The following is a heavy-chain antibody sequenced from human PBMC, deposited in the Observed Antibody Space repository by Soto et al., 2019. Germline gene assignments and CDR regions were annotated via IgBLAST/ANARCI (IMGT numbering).Heavy chain of an antibody. CDR2: INHSGST. CDR3: ARGTTVTPGVYFDY. Sequence: SETLSLTCAVYGGSFSGYYWSWIRQPPGKGLEWIGEINHSGSTNYNPSLKSRVTISVDTSKSQFSLKLSSVTAADTAVYYCARGTTVTPGVYFDYWGQGTLVTVSS. V-gene: IGHV4-34*01. J-gene: IGHJ4*02. CDR1: GGSFSGYY. D-gene: IGHD4-17*01.